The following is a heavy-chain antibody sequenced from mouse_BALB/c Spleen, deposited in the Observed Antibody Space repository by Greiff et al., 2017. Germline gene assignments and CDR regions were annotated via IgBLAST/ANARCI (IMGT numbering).Heavy chain of an antibody. Sequence: QVQLQQSGPGLVQPSQSLSITCTVSGFSLTSYGVHWVRQSPGKGLEWLGVIWSGGSTDYNAAFISRLSISKDNSKSQVFFKMNSLQADDTAIYYCVRNRRDWSFAYWGQGTLVTVSA. J-gene: IGHJ3*01. V-gene: IGHV2-2-2*01. CDR2: IWSGGST. CDR3: VRNRRDWSFAY. CDR1: GFSLTSYG. D-gene: IGHD3-3*01.